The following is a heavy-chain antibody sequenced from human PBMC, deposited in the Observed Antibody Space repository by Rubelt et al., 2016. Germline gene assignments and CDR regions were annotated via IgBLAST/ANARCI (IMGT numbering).Heavy chain of an antibody. CDR2: ISWNSGSI. CDR3: ATLTGDVFESDY. J-gene: IGHJ4*02. D-gene: IGHD2-8*02. Sequence: GGGLVQPGRSLRLSCAASGFTLDDYDMHWVRQAPGKGLEWVSGISWNSGSIGYADSVKGRFTISRDNAKNSLYLQMNSLRAEDTAWDYCATLTGDVFESDYWGQGTLVTVSS. V-gene: IGHV3-9*01. CDR1: GFTLDDYD.